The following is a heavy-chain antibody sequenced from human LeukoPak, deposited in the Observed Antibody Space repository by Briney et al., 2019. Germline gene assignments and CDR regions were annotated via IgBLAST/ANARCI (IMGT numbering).Heavy chain of an antibody. D-gene: IGHD3-3*01. V-gene: IGHV1-2*02. J-gene: IGHJ5*02. CDR2: INPNSGGT. Sequence: ASVKVSCKASGYTFTGYYMHWVRQAPGQGLEWMGWINPNSGGTNYAQKFQGRVTMTRDTSIGTAYMELSRLRSDDTAVYYCARAEWSYNWFDPWGQGTLVTVSS. CDR1: GYTFTGYY. CDR3: ARAEWSYNWFDP.